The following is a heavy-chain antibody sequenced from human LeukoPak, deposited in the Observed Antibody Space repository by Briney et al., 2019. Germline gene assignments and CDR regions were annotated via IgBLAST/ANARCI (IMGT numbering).Heavy chain of an antibody. CDR1: GFTFSSYW. J-gene: IGHJ4*02. CDR2: INSDGSDT. D-gene: IGHD3-10*01. CDR3: AKNGPGLDYFDY. V-gene: IGHV3-74*01. Sequence: GSLRLSCAASGFTFSSYWMHWVRQAPGKGLVWVSRINSDGSDTTYADSVKGRFTISRDNAKNTLYLQMNSLRAEDTAVYYCAKNGPGLDYFDYWGQGTLVIVSS.